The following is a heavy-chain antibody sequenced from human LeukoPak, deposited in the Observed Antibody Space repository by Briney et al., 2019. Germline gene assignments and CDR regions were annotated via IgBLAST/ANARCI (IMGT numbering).Heavy chain of an antibody. D-gene: IGHD5-18*01. V-gene: IGHV4-61*02. CDR3: ARGEQLWLRNNYYYYYYMDV. Sequence: SDTLSLTCTVSGGSISSGSYYWSWIRQPAGKGLEWIGRIYTSGSTNYNPSLKSRVTISVDTSKNQFSLKLSSVTAADTAVYYCARGEQLWLRNNYYYYYYMDVWGKGTTVTISS. CDR1: GGSISSGSYY. J-gene: IGHJ6*03. CDR2: IYTSGST.